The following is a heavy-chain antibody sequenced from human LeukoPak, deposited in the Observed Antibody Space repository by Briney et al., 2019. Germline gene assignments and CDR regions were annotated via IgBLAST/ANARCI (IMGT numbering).Heavy chain of an antibody. Sequence: SETLSLTCSVSGGSISSYSWTWIRQPPGKGLEWIGFIDYSGSSNYNPSLKSRVTISADPSTNHFSLNLTSVTAADTAVYFCARDHPVADWAPDIWGRGTVDTVSS. J-gene: IGHJ3*02. CDR2: IDYSGSS. D-gene: IGHD3-9*01. CDR1: GGSISSYS. V-gene: IGHV4-59*13. CDR3: ARDHPVADWAPDI.